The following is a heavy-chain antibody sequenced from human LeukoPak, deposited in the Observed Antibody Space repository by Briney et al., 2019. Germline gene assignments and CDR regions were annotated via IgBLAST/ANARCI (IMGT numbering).Heavy chain of an antibody. Sequence: PGRSLRLSCAASGFTFSSYGMHWVRQAPGKGLEWVAVISYDGSNKYYADSVKGRFTISRDNFKNTLYLQMNSLRAEDTAVYYCAKDRDYYGSGSNFDYWGQGTLVTVSS. J-gene: IGHJ4*02. CDR3: AKDRDYYGSGSNFDY. V-gene: IGHV3-30*18. D-gene: IGHD3-10*01. CDR2: ISYDGSNK. CDR1: GFTFSSYG.